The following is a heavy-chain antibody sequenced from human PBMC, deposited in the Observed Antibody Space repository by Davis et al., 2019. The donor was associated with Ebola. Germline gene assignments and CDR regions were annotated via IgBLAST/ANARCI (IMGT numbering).Heavy chain of an antibody. CDR3: ASGDCSSTSCREI. CDR1: GGSISSSSYY. Sequence: PSETLSLTCTVSGGSISSSSYYWGWIRQPPGKGLEWIGSVHYSGSTYYNPSLKSRVTISVDTSKNQFSLKLSSVTAADTAVYYCASGDCSSTSCREIWGQGTLVTVSS. V-gene: IGHV4-39*07. J-gene: IGHJ4*02. CDR2: VHYSGST. D-gene: IGHD2-2*01.